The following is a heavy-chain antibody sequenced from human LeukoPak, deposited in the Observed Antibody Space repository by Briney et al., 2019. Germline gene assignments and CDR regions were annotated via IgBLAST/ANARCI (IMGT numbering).Heavy chain of an antibody. CDR1: GFTFRNYA. J-gene: IGHJ3*02. CDR3: ARESWHQRAFDI. CDR2: ISGGGGGA. V-gene: IGHV3-23*01. Sequence: GGSLRLSCAASGFTFRNYAMSWVRQAPGKGLEWVSVISGGGGGAYYADSLKGRFTISRDNAKNTLYLQMNSLRAEDTAVYYCARESWHQRAFDIWGQGAIVTVPP. D-gene: IGHD3-16*01.